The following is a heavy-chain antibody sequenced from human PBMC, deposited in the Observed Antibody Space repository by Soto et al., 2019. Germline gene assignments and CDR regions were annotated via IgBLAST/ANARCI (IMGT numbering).Heavy chain of an antibody. J-gene: IGHJ1*01. Sequence: EVQLSESGGRLVQPGGSLRLSCAASRFTFSHYAMTWGRQAPGKGLQWVSGISRTGGGTYYADSVKGRFTISRDNSKDTVFLQMDSLRVEDTAVYYCARVNWGYCRGDICPLGTEYFQYWGQGTLVTVSS. CDR3: ARVNWGYCRGDICPLGTEYFQY. V-gene: IGHV3-23*01. D-gene: IGHD2-15*01. CDR1: RFTFSHYA. CDR2: ISRTGGGT.